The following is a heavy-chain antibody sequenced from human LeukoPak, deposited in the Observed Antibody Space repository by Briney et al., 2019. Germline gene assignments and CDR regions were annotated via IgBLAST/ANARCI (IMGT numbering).Heavy chain of an antibody. CDR2: ISSKTYGGTT. CDR3: TRPINYYDSSGSYY. CDR1: GFTFGDYA. D-gene: IGHD3-22*01. Sequence: GGSLRLSCTGSGFTFGDYAMSWVRQAPGKGLEWVGFISSKTYGGTTEYAASVKGRFTISRDDSKSIAYLQMNSLKTEDTAVYYCTRPINYYDSSGSYYWGQGTLVTVSS. J-gene: IGHJ4*02. V-gene: IGHV3-49*04.